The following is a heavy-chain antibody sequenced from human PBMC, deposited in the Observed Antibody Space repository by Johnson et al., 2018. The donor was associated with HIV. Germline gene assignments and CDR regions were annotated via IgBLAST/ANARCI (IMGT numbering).Heavy chain of an antibody. V-gene: IGHV3-66*03. CDR1: GLTVSSNY. J-gene: IGHJ3*01. D-gene: IGHD5-18*01. CDR2: IYSGGNT. CDR3: AKERLLHDAFDF. Sequence: VQLVESGGGLIQPGGSLRLSCAASGLTVSSNYMNWVRQAPGKGLEWVSVIYSGGNTYYADSVKGRFSISRDKSKNTMYLQMNSLRDEDTAVYHCAKERLLHDAFDFWGQGTMVTVSS.